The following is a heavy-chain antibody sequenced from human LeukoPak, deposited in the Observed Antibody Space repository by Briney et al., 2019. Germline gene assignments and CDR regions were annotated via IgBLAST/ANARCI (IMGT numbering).Heavy chain of an antibody. J-gene: IGHJ3*02. V-gene: IGHV1-58*02. CDR1: GFTFTSSA. CDR2: IVVGSGNT. D-gene: IGHD6-19*01. CDR3: AADPLYSSGWNAFDI. Sequence: GTSVKVSCKASGFTFTSSAMQWVRQARGQRLEWIGWIVVGSGNTDYAQKFQEGVTITRDMSTSTAYMELSSLRSEDTAVYYCAADPLYSSGWNAFDIWGQGTMVTVSS.